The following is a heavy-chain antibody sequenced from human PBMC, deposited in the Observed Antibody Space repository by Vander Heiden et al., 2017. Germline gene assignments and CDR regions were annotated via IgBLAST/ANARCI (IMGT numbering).Heavy chain of an antibody. Sequence: EVQLLESGGGLVQPGGSLRLSCAASGFTFSSYAMSWVRQAPGKGLEWVSAISGSGGSTYYADSGKGRFTISRDNSKNTLYLQMNRLSAEETAVYYCAKRPGGGSSGHGRDYWGQGTLVTVSS. D-gene: IGHD6-19*01. V-gene: IGHV3-23*01. CDR2: ISGSGGST. CDR1: GFTFSSYA. CDR3: AKRPGGGSSGHGRDY. J-gene: IGHJ4*02.